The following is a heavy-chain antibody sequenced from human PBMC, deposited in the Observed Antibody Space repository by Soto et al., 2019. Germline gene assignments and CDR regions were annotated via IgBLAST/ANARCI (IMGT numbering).Heavy chain of an antibody. J-gene: IGHJ4*02. Sequence: QITLKESGPTLVKPTQTLTLTCTFSGFSLSTSGVGVGWIRQPPGKALEWLALIYWDDDKRYSPSLKSRLTNTKDTSKSQVVFTMTNMDPVDTAIYYCAHRRIIPTTLGFDCWGQGTLVTVSS. D-gene: IGHD1-1*01. CDR2: IYWDDDK. CDR3: AHRRIIPTTLGFDC. CDR1: GFSLSTSGVG. V-gene: IGHV2-5*02.